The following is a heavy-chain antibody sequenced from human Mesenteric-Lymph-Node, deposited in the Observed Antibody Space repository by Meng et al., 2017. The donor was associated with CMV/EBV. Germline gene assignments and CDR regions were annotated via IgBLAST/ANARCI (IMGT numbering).Heavy chain of an antibody. CDR1: GFTFSSYA. CDR2: ISYDGSNK. Sequence: RSLRLSCAASGFTFSSYAMHWVRQAPGKGLEWVAVISYDGSNKYYADSVKGRFTISRDNSKNTLYLQMNSLRAEDTAVYYCARALGYWGQGTLVTVSS. J-gene: IGHJ4*02. V-gene: IGHV3-30-3*01. CDR3: ARALGY.